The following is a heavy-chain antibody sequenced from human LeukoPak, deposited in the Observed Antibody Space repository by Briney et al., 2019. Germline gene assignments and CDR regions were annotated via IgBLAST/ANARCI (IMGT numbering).Heavy chain of an antibody. V-gene: IGHV3-21*01. D-gene: IGHD3-10*01. CDR2: ISSSSSYI. Sequence: GGSLRLSCAASGLTFSSYSMNWVRQAPGKGLEWVSSISSSSSYIYYADSVKGRFTISRDNAKNSLYLQMNSLRAEDTAVYYCARAGVTMVRGGVLGHGLCNWFDPWGQGTLVTVSS. CDR3: ARAGVTMVRGGVLGHGLCNWFDP. CDR1: GLTFSSYS. J-gene: IGHJ5*02.